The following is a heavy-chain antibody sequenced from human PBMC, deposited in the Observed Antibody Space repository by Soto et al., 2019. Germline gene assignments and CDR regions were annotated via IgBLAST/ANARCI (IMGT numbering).Heavy chain of an antibody. CDR2: IKSKTDGGTT. D-gene: IGHD3-3*01. Sequence: GSLRLSCAASGFTFSNAWMSWVRQAPGKGLEWVGRIKSKTDGGTTDYAAPVKGRFTISRDDSKNTLYLQMNSLKTEDTAVYYCTAITIFGVVITPFDYWGQGTLVTVSS. V-gene: IGHV3-15*01. J-gene: IGHJ4*02. CDR1: GFTFSNAW. CDR3: TAITIFGVVITPFDY.